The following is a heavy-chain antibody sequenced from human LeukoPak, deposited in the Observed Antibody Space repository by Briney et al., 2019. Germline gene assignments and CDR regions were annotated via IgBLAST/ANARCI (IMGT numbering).Heavy chain of an antibody. D-gene: IGHD6-13*01. Sequence: PSETLSLTCAVYGGSFSGYYWSWIRQPPGKGLERIGEINHSGSTNYNPSLKSRVTISVDTSKNQFSLKLSSVTAADTAVYYCARLGVASMGFSGIAAAGDYYYYGMDVWGQGTTVTVSS. V-gene: IGHV4-34*01. CDR3: ARLGVASMGFSGIAAAGDYYYYGMDV. CDR1: GGSFSGYY. J-gene: IGHJ6*02. CDR2: INHSGST.